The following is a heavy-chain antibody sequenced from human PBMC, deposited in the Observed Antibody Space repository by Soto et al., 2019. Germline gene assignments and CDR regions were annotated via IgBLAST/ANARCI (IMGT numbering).Heavy chain of an antibody. V-gene: IGHV1-69*08. J-gene: IGHJ3*02. CDR3: ARDRIAARRVNSHGAFDI. Sequence: QVQLVQSGAEVKKPGSSVKVSCKASGGTFSSYTISWVRQAPGQGLEWMGRIITILGIANYAQKFQGRVTITADKSTSTAYMELSSLRSEDTAVYYCARDRIAARRVNSHGAFDIWGQGTMVTVSS. CDR2: IITILGIA. D-gene: IGHD6-6*01. CDR1: GGTFSSYT.